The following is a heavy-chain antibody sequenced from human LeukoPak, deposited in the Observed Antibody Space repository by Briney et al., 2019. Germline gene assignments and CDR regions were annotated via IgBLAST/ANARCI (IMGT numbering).Heavy chain of an antibody. J-gene: IGHJ6*03. Sequence: PSETLSLTCTVSGGSISSYYWSWIRQPPGKGLEWIGYIYYSGSTNYNPSLKSRVTISVDTSKSQFSLKLSSVTAADTAVYYCARGKRGGYDYYYYYYMDVWGKGTTVTVSS. D-gene: IGHD5-12*01. CDR2: IYYSGST. CDR3: ARGKRGGYDYYYYYYMDV. V-gene: IGHV4-59*01. CDR1: GGSISSYY.